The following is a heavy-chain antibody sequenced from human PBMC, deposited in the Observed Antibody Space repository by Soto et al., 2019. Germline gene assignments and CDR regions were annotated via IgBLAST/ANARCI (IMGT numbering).Heavy chain of an antibody. J-gene: IGHJ3*02. CDR1: GFTFSSYS. D-gene: IGHD2-21*01. CDR3: ARVFRNAFDI. Sequence: GGSLRLSCAASGFTFSSYSMNWVRQAPGKGLGWVSSISSSSSYIYYADSVKGRFTISRDNAKNSLYLQMNSLRAEDTAVYYCARVFRNAFDIWGQGTMVTVSS. V-gene: IGHV3-21*01. CDR2: ISSSSSYI.